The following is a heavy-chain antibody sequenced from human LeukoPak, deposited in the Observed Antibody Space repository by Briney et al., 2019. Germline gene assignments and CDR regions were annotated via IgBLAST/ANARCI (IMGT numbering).Heavy chain of an antibody. CDR3: ARDQDLYYYMDV. CDR1: GGSFSGYY. CDR2: IYTSGST. Sequence: TTSETLSLTCAVYGGSFSGYYWSWIRQPPGKGLEWIGRIYTSGSTNYNPSLKSRVTMSVDTSKNQFSLKLSSVTAADTAVYYCARDQDLYYYMDVWGKGTTVTVSS. V-gene: IGHV4-4*07. J-gene: IGHJ6*03.